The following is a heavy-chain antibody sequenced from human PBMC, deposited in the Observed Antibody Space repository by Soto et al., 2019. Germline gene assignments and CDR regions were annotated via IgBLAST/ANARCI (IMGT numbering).Heavy chain of an antibody. CDR1: GGTFSSYA. J-gene: IGHJ4*02. D-gene: IGHD3-22*01. CDR2: IIPIFGTA. V-gene: IGHV1-69*13. CDR3: ARVPPQSMIVEYYFDY. Sequence: SVKVSCKASGGTFSSYAISWVRQAPGQGLEWMGGIIPIFGTANYAQKFQGRVTITADESTSTAYMELSSLRSEDTAVYYCARVPPQSMIVEYYFDYWGQGTLVTVSS.